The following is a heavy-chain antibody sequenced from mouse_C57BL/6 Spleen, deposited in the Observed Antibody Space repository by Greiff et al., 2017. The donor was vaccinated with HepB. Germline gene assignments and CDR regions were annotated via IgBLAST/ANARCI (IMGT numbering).Heavy chain of an antibody. Sequence: VQLKESGPGMVKPSQSLSLTCTVTGYSITSGYDWHWIRHFPGNKLEWMGYISYSGSTNYNPSLKSRISITHDTSKNHFFLKLNSVTTEDTATYYCARGGLYDYDGYFDVWGTGTTVTVSS. D-gene: IGHD2-4*01. CDR2: ISYSGST. V-gene: IGHV3-1*01. CDR3: ARGGLYDYDGYFDV. J-gene: IGHJ1*03. CDR1: GYSITSGYD.